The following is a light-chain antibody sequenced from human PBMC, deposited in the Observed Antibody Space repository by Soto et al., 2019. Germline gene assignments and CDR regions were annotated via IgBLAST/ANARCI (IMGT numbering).Light chain of an antibody. CDR1: SSDVGGYNY. J-gene: IGLJ1*01. Sequence: QSALTQPASVSGSPGQSITISCTGTSSDVGGYNYVSWYQQYPGKAPKLMIYDVSNRPSGVSNRFSGSKSGHTASLTISGRQAEDEADYYCSSYTSSSPYVFGTGTKLTVL. CDR2: DVS. CDR3: SSYTSSSPYV. V-gene: IGLV2-14*01.